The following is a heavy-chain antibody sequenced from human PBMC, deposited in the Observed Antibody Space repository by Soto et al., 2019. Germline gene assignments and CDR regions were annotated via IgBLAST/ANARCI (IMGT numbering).Heavy chain of an antibody. J-gene: IGHJ6*02. V-gene: IGHV6-1*01. CDR3: ARDRAAHNYYYFYGMAV. D-gene: IGHD3-10*01. CDR1: GDSVSSNSAA. Sequence: QVPLQPSGPGLVTTSQTLSLTCAISGDSVSSNSAAWNWIRQSPSTGLECLGRTYYRSKWYNDYAVPVKSRITIFPNTSKNQFCLQLNSATPEDTAVYYCARDRAAHNYYYFYGMAVSGQGSTVTDSS. CDR2: TYYRSKWYN.